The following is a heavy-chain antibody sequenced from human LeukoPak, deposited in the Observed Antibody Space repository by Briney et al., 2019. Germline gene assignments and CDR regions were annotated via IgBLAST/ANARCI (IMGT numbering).Heavy chain of an antibody. CDR2: IYNSGNT. CDR3: ARHHPAVAGTDYYYGMDV. Sequence: PSETLSLTCNVSGGTIRSYYWTWIRQPPGKGLEWIGYIYNSGNTNYNPSLKSRVTISVDTSKNQFSLRLSSVTAADTAVYYCARHHPAVAGTDYYYGMDVWGQGTTVTVSS. D-gene: IGHD6-19*01. CDR1: GGTIRSYY. J-gene: IGHJ6*02. V-gene: IGHV4-59*08.